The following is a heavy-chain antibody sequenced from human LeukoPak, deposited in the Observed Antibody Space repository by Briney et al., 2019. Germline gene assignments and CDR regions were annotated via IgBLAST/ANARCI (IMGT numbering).Heavy chain of an antibody. D-gene: IGHD6-13*01. CDR3: AVPRSSSSWESSRWFDP. CDR2: IYHSGST. Sequence: KASETLSLTCAVSGGSISSSNWWSWVRQPPGKGLEWIGEIYHSGSTNYNPSLKSRVTISVDKSKNRFSLKLSSVTAADTAVYYCAVPRSSSSWESSRWFDPWGQGTLVTVSS. CDR1: GGSISSSNW. J-gene: IGHJ5*02. V-gene: IGHV4-4*02.